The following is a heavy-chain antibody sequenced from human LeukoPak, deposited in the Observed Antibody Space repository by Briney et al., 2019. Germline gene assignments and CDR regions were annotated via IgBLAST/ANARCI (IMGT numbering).Heavy chain of an antibody. CDR2: INWNGGST. Sequence: GGSLRLSCAASGFTFDDYGMSWVRQAPGKGLEWVSGINWNGGSTGYADSVKGRFTISRDNAKNSLHLQMNSLRAEDTALYYCARSGGFGVVTYYFDYWGQGTLVTVSS. D-gene: IGHD3-3*01. J-gene: IGHJ4*02. CDR3: ARSGGFGVVTYYFDY. V-gene: IGHV3-20*04. CDR1: GFTFDDYG.